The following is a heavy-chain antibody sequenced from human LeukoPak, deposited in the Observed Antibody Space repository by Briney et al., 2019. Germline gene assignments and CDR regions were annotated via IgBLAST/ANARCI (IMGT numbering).Heavy chain of an antibody. CDR1: GFTFSNAW. Sequence: PGGSLRLSCAASGFTFSNAWMNWVRQAPGKGLEWVGRIKSKTDGGTTDYAAPVKGRFTISRDDSKNTPYLQMNSLKTEDTAVYYCTTDSTGTTADDAFDIWGQGTMVTVSS. D-gene: IGHD1-1*01. V-gene: IGHV3-15*07. CDR3: TTDSTGTTADDAFDI. CDR2: IKSKTDGGTT. J-gene: IGHJ3*02.